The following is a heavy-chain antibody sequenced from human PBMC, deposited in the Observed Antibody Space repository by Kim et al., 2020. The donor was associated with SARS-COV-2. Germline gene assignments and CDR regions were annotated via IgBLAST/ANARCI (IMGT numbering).Heavy chain of an antibody. D-gene: IGHD3-22*01. CDR2: ISGSGGRT. CDR1: GFTFSSYV. V-gene: IGHV3-23*01. J-gene: IGHJ3*02. Sequence: GGSLRLSCAASSGFTFSSYVMSWVRQAPGKGLEWVSVISGSGGRTYYADSVKGRFTISRDNSKNTLYLQMNSLRAEDTAVYYCAKGASYYYDSGTSLDSLHAFDIWGQGTMVTVSS. CDR3: AKGASYYYDSGTSLDSLHAFDI.